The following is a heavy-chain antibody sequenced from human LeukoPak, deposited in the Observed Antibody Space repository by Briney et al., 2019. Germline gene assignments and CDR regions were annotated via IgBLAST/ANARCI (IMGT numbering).Heavy chain of an antibody. CDR2: IYYSGST. CDR1: GGSISSSSYY. V-gene: IGHV4-39*01. Sequence: SETLSLTCTVSGGSISSSSYYWGWIRQPPGKGLEWIGNIYYSGSTSYNPSLKSRVTISVDTSKSQFSLKLSSVTAADTAVYYCARVNNWNYDYWGQGTLVTVSS. J-gene: IGHJ4*02. D-gene: IGHD1-20*01. CDR3: ARVNNWNYDY.